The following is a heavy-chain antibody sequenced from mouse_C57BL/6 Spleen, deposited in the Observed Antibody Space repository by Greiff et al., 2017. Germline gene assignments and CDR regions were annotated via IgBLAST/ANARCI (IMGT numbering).Heavy chain of an antibody. V-gene: IGHV3-6*01. Sequence: EVQRVESGPGLVKPSQSLSLTCSVTGYSITSGYYWNWIRQFPGNKLEWMGYISYDGSNNYNPSLKNRISITRDTSKNQFFLKLNSVTTEDTATYYCAREGITTVVGDWYFDVWGTGTTVTVSS. CDR1: GYSITSGYY. CDR3: AREGITTVVGDWYFDV. J-gene: IGHJ1*03. D-gene: IGHD1-1*01. CDR2: ISYDGSN.